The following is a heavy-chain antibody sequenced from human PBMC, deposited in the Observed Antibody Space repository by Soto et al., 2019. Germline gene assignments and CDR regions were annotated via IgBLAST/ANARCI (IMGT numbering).Heavy chain of an antibody. J-gene: IGHJ4*01. CDR3: GKDLYARSWHHYCDA. Sequence: GGSLRLSCAASGFSFSTYGMHWVRQAPGKGLEWVAVVSYDGDKNFYADSVKDRFTISRDNSENTLYLQMNSLRAEDTALYYCGKDLYARSWHHYCDAWGQGTMVTVSS. V-gene: IGHV3-30*18. CDR2: VSYDGDKN. CDR1: GFSFSTYG. D-gene: IGHD2-8*01.